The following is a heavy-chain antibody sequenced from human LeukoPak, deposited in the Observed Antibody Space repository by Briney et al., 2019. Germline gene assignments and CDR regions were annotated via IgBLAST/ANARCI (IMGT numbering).Heavy chain of an antibody. D-gene: IGHD3-16*02. V-gene: IGHV4-59*12. J-gene: IGHJ4*02. CDR1: GGSISTYY. CDR2: ISYIGNT. CDR3: AREYYDYVWGSYLGFDY. Sequence: SETLSLTCTVSGGSISTYYWSWIRQPPGKGLEWIGYISYIGNTKYNPSLKSRVTMSVDTSKNQFSLKLSSVTAADTAVYYCAREYYDYVWGSYLGFDYWGQGTLVTVSS.